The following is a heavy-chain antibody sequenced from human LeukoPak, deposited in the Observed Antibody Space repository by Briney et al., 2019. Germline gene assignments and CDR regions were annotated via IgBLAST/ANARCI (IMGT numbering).Heavy chain of an antibody. J-gene: IGHJ3*02. V-gene: IGHV3-64*01. D-gene: IGHD3-10*01. CDR2: ISSNGGST. CDR3: ARGDAELLWRVPAVGAFDI. Sequence: PGGSLRLSCAASGFTFSSYAMHWVRQAPGKGLEYVSAISSNGGSTYYANSVKGRFTISRDNSKNTLYLQMGSLRAEDMAVYYCARGDAELLWRVPAVGAFDIWGQGTMVTVSS. CDR1: GFTFSSYA.